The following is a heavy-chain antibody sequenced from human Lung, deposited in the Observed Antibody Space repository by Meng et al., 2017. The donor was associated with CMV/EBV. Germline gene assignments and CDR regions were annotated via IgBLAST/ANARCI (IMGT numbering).Heavy chain of an antibody. Sequence: SXTLSLXCPVSGGAINVYYWSWIRQPPGKGLEWVGSIYYDGTTNYNPSLKSRVTISLDTSKSQFSLKLTSVTAADTALYYCAGLVPSGNYVHHCVDAWGQGTLVTVSS. CDR2: IYYDGTT. CDR1: GGAINVYY. J-gene: IGHJ5*01. V-gene: IGHV4-59*12. CDR3: AGLVPSGNYVHHCVDA. D-gene: IGHD3-10*02.